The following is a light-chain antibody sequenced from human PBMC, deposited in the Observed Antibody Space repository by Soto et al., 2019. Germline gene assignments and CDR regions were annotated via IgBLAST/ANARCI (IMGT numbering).Light chain of an antibody. Sequence: QSALTQPASVSGSPGQSIAISCTGTSSDIGGYNYVSWYQQHPGKAPKLLIYDVTHRPSGVSNRFSGAKSGDTASLTISGLQAEDEADYYCSSSTSTSTTYVFGTGTKLTVL. CDR2: DVT. J-gene: IGLJ1*01. V-gene: IGLV2-14*03. CDR3: SSSTSTSTTYV. CDR1: SSDIGGYNY.